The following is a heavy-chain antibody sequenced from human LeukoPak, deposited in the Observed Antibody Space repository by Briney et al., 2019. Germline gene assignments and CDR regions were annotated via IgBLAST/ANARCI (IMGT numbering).Heavy chain of an antibody. D-gene: IGHD5-12*01. CDR2: IKGDGSEK. V-gene: IGHV3-7*03. CDR1: GFTFSDYW. Sequence: GGSLRLSCAASGFTFSDYWMSWVRQAPGKGLEWVANIKGDGSEKYYADSVKGRFTISRDNAKNSLYLQMNSLRAEDMALYYCAKDMSYGGYSGYDYWGQGTLVTVSS. J-gene: IGHJ4*02. CDR3: AKDMSYGGYSGYDY.